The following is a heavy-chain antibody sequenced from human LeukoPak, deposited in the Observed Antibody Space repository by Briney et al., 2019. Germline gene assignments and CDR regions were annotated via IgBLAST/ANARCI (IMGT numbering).Heavy chain of an antibody. CDR3: ARTHHPYYYDSSGYYESGAFDI. CDR1: GYTFTSYY. J-gene: IGHJ3*02. Sequence: ASVKVSCTASGYTFTSYYMHWVQQAPGQGLEWMGIINPSGGSTSYAQKFQGRVTMTRDTSTSTVYMELSSLRSEDTAVYYCARTHHPYYYDSSGYYESGAFDIWGQGTMVTVSS. D-gene: IGHD3-22*01. V-gene: IGHV1-46*01. CDR2: INPSGGST.